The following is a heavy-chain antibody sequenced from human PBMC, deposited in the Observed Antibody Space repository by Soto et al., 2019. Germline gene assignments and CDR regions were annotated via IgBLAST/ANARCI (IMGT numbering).Heavy chain of an antibody. CDR1: GGTFSTYA. D-gene: IGHD3-9*01. CDR2: IIPIVGTA. CDR3: ARGPYYDVLTGYYDWVWFDP. V-gene: IGHV1-69*13. Sequence: SVKVSCKASGGTFSTYAISWVRQAPGQGLEWMGGIIPIVGTASYAQKFRGGVTITADESTRTAYMELSSLRSDDTAVYYCARGPYYDVLTGYYDWVWFDPWGQGTLVTVSS. J-gene: IGHJ5*02.